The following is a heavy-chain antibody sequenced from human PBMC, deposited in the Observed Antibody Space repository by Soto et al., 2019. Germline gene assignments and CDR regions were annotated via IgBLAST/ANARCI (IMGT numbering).Heavy chain of an antibody. CDR3: ARVRGNSYGYADY. J-gene: IGHJ4*02. Sequence: EVQLVESGGGLVQPGGSLRLSCAASGFTFSPYSMNWVRQAPGKGLEWVAFISGSGSPIYYADSVKGRITLSRDNAQKSVYLQMNSLRDEDTAVYHCARVRGNSYGYADYWGQGTLVTVSS. CDR2: ISGSGSPI. CDR1: GFTFSPYS. V-gene: IGHV3-48*02. D-gene: IGHD5-18*01.